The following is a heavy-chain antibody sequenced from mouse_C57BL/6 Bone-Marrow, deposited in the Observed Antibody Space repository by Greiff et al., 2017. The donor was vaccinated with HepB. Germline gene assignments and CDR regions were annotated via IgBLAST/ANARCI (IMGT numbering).Heavy chain of an antibody. V-gene: IGHV5-6*01. CDR2: ISSGGSYT. D-gene: IGHD1-1*01. Sequence: EVQLVESGGDLVKPGGSLKLSCAASGFTFSSYGMSWVRPTPDKRLEWVATISSGGSYTYYPDSVKGRFTISRDNAKNTLYLQMSSMKSEDTAMYYCARRATLYYYGSRGYFDVWGTGTTVTVSS. J-gene: IGHJ1*03. CDR1: GFTFSSYG. CDR3: ARRATLYYYGSRGYFDV.